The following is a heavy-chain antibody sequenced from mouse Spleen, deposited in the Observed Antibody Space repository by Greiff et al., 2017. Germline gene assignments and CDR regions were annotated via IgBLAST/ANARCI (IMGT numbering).Heavy chain of an antibody. J-gene: IGHJ4*01. Sequence: EVKLVESGPELEKPGASVKISCKASGYSFTGYNMNWVKQSNGKSLEWIGNIDPYYGGTSYNQKFKGKATLTVDKSSSTAYMQLKSLTSEDSAVYYCARYGNYDYAMDYWGQGTSVTVSS. V-gene: IGHV1-39*01. CDR3: ARYGNYDYAMDY. D-gene: IGHD2-10*02. CDR2: IDPYYGGT. CDR1: GYSFTGYN.